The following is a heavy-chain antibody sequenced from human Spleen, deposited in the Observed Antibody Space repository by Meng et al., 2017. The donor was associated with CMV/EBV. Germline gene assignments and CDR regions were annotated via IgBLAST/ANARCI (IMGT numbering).Heavy chain of an antibody. V-gene: IGHV3-30*19. J-gene: IGHJ6*02. CDR1: GFTFSNYG. CDR2: ISYDGSNK. Sequence: GESLKISCAASGFTFSNYGMHWVRQPPGKGLEWVAVISYDGSNKYYADSVKGRFTISRDNSKNTLYLQMNSLRAEDTAVYYCASMCSSTSCSSHYYGMYVWGQGTTVTVSS. CDR3: ASMCSSTSCSSHYYGMYV. D-gene: IGHD2-2*01.